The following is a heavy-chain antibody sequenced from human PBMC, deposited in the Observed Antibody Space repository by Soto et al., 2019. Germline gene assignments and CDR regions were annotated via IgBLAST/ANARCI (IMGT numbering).Heavy chain of an antibody. D-gene: IGHD6-13*01. J-gene: IGHJ4*02. CDR3: ARPRTWGVGQQLG. V-gene: IGHV3-23*01. Sequence: EVQLLESGGGLVQPGGSLRLSCAASGFTFSSIAMSWVRQAPGKCLEWVSAISGSGANTYYEDSVMGWFTISRDTSKNPLALQMKSLGAGAPAIYYCARPRTWGVGQQLGWGEGTLVTVSS. CDR1: GFTFSSIA. CDR2: ISGSGANT.